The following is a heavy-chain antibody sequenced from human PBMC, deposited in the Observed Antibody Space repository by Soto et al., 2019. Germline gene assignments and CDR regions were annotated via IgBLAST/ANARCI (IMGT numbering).Heavy chain of an antibody. V-gene: IGHV4-34*01. D-gene: IGHD6-13*01. CDR1: GGSFSGYY. Sequence: SETLSLTCAVYGGSFSGYYWSWIRQPPGKGLEWIGEINHSGSTNYNPSLKSRVTISVDTSKNQFSLKLSSVTAADTAVYHCARKAAFYYFDYWGQGTLVTVSS. CDR3: ARKAAFYYFDY. CDR2: INHSGST. J-gene: IGHJ4*02.